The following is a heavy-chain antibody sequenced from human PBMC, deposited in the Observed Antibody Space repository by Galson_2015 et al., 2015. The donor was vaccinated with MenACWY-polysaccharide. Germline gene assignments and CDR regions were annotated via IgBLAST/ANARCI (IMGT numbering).Heavy chain of an antibody. Sequence: SLRLSCAASGLRFRGSGMHWVRQAPGTGLEWVAVIQYDGSQKQYIASVKGRFTISRDNSKDTLYLEMNSLRAEDTALYYCAREGSRIVFHAFDVWGQGTMIIVSS. D-gene: IGHD3-10*02. CDR3: AREGSRIVFHAFDV. CDR2: IQYDGSQK. CDR1: GLRFRGSG. J-gene: IGHJ3*01. V-gene: IGHV3-33*01.